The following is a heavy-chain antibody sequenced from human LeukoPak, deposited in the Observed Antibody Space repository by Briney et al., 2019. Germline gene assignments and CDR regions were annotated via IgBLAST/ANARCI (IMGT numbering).Heavy chain of an antibody. V-gene: IGHV3-7*01. D-gene: IGHD3-10*01. CDR3: AKGGKYGSGSYDYFDY. CDR2: IRQDGSVQ. J-gene: IGHJ4*02. Sequence: GGSLRLSCAASGFTFSSYWMSWVPQAPGKGLEWVANIRQDGSVQNYVDSVKGRFTISRDNPKNSVYLQMSSLRAEDTAVYYCAKGGKYGSGSYDYFDYWGQGTLVTVSS. CDR1: GFTFSSYW.